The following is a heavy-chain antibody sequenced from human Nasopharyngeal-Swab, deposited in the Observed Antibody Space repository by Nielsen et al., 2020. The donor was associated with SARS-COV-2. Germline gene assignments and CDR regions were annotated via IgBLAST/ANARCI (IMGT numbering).Heavy chain of an antibody. D-gene: IGHD6-19*01. J-gene: IGHJ4*02. CDR2: ISGRASST. CDR1: GFTFSSYA. V-gene: IGHV3-23*01. Sequence: GESLKISCAASGFTFSSYAMSWVRQTPEKGLEWVSSISGRASSTYYADSVKGRFTISRDNSKNTLFLQMNSLRAEDTAVYYCAKKVAVPGTPFDYWGQGTLVTVSS. CDR3: AKKVAVPGTPFDY.